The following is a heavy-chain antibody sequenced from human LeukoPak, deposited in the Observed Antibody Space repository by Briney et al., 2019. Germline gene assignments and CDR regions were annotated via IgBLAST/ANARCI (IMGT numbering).Heavy chain of an antibody. CDR2: IDWEDDK. J-gene: IGHJ4*02. V-gene: IGHV2-70*11. CDR1: GFSLSTTGMC. Sequence: SGPALVKPTQTLTLTCTFSGFSLSTTGMCVTWFRQPPGKALEWLARIDWEDDKYYSTSLKTRLTISKDTSQDQVVLTLTNMAPVDTATYYCTRISPWPKRTAVARDFWGQGTLVTVSS. D-gene: IGHD6-19*01. CDR3: TRISPWPKRTAVARDF.